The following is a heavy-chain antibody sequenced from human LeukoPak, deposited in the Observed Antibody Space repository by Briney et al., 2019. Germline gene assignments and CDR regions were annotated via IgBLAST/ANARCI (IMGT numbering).Heavy chain of an antibody. Sequence: SVTVSCKASGGTFSNYAINWMRQAPGQGLEWLGGIITNFGTTNYAQKYQGRVTITADESTSTVYMELSSLRSEDTAVYYCARPRTYYDFWRGYPPFDYWGQGTLVTVSS. J-gene: IGHJ4*02. D-gene: IGHD3-3*01. CDR2: IITNFGTT. CDR1: GGTFSNYA. CDR3: ARPRTYYDFWRGYPPFDY. V-gene: IGHV1-69*13.